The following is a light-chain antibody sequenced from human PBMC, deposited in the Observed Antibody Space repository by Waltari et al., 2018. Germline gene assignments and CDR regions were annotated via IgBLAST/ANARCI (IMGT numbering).Light chain of an antibody. Sequence: EIVLTQSPATLSLSPGERATLSCRASQTVRSSLAWYQQKPGQAPRLLIFDASSRATGIPAKFSGSGSGTDFTLTVSNLEPEDFAVYYCQQRSNWPYTFGQGTGVEIK. V-gene: IGKV3-11*01. CDR2: DAS. CDR1: QTVRSS. J-gene: IGKJ2*01. CDR3: QQRSNWPYT.